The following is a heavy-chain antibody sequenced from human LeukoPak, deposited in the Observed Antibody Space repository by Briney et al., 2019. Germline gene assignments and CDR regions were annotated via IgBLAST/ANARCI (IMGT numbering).Heavy chain of an antibody. Sequence: PSETLSLTCAVYGGSFSGYYWSWIRQPPGKGLEWIGEINHSGSTNYNPSLKSRVTISVDTSKNQFSLKLSSVTAADTAVYYCARARLERPSRAFDIWGQGTMVTVSS. D-gene: IGHD1-1*01. CDR3: ARARLERPSRAFDI. J-gene: IGHJ3*02. CDR2: INHSGST. CDR1: GGSFSGYY. V-gene: IGHV4-34*01.